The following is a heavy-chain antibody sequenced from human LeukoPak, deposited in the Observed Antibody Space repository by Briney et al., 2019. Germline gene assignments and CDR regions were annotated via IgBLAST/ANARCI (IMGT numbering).Heavy chain of an antibody. CDR3: ARDGYGNNYMDV. D-gene: IGHD1/OR15-1a*01. J-gene: IGHJ6*03. V-gene: IGHV3-53*01. CDR1: GFSVSGNF. Sequence: PGGSLRLSCAASGFSVSGNFMSWVRQAPGKGREWVSVIYSGGTTYYADSVRGRFTISRDNSKNILYLEMNSLRAEDTAVYYCARDGYGNNYMDVWAKGTTVIVSS. CDR2: IYSGGTT.